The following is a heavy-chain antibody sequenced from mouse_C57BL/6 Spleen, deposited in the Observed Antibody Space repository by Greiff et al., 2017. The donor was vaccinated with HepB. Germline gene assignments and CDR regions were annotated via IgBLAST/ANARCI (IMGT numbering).Heavy chain of an antibody. CDR1: GYAFTNYL. J-gene: IGHJ1*03. D-gene: IGHD1-1*01. Sequence: VQLQQSGAELVRPGTSVKVSCKASGYAFTNYLIEWVKQRPGQGLEWIGVINPGSGGTNYNEKFKGKATLTADKSSSTAYMQLSSLTSEDSAVYFGARAPYGSKAYWYFDVWGTGTTVTVSS. V-gene: IGHV1-54*01. CDR3: ARAPYGSKAYWYFDV. CDR2: INPGSGGT.